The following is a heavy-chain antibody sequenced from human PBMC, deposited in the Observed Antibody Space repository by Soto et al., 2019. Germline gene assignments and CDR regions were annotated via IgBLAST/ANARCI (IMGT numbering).Heavy chain of an antibody. CDR3: ARAVAAASDY. V-gene: IGHV3-21*01. D-gene: IGHD6-13*01. CDR2: ISSSSTYI. Sequence: GGSLRLSCAASGFTFSSYSMNWVRQAPGKGLEWVSSISSSSTYIYYADSVKGRFTISRDNAKNSLYVQMNSLRAEDTAVYYCARAVAAASDYWGQGTLVTVSS. CDR1: GFTFSSYS. J-gene: IGHJ4*02.